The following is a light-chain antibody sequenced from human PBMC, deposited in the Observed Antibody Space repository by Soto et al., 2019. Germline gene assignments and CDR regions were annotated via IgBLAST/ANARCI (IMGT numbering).Light chain of an antibody. V-gene: IGLV2-14*01. CDR1: SSDVGGYNS. Sequence: ALTQPASVSGSPGQSITISCTGTSSDVGGYNSVSWYQQHPGKVPKIMIYDVSIRPSGVPDRFSGSKSGNTTSLTISGLQAEDEADYYCSSYTSISALVFGTGTKVTVL. CDR2: DVS. J-gene: IGLJ1*01. CDR3: SSYTSISALV.